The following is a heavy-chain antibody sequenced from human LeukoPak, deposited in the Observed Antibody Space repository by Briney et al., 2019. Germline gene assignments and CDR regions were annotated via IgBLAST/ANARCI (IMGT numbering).Heavy chain of an antibody. D-gene: IGHD6-19*01. CDR3: AREFLGYSSGWSKFDY. CDR1: GGTFRSYA. Sequence: SVKVSCKASGGTFRSYAISWVRQAPGQGLEWMGGIIPIFGTANYAQKFQGRVTITADESTSTAYMGLSSLRSEDTAVYYCAREFLGYSSGWSKFDYWGQGTLVTVSS. J-gene: IGHJ4*02. V-gene: IGHV1-69*13. CDR2: IIPIFGTA.